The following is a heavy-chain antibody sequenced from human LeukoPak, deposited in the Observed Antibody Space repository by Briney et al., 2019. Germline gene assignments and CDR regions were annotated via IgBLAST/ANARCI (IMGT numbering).Heavy chain of an antibody. D-gene: IGHD3-16*01. J-gene: IGHJ6*03. CDR2: ISPNSGVA. CDR1: GYTFTDHY. Sequence: ASVKVSCKASGYTFTDHYVHWVRQAPGQGLEWRGCISPNSGVAYYAQKFQGRVTMTTDTSISTAFMDLNRLRSDDRAVYYCARGEFRGGAGTYYYYYYMDVWGKGTTVTISS. V-gene: IGHV1-2*02. CDR3: ARGEFRGGAGTYYYYYYMDV.